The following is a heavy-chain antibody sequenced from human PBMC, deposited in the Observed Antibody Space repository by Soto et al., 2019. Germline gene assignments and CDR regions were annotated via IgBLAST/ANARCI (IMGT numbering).Heavy chain of an antibody. CDR3: ARVAVRNDFWSGYYPDYGMDV. J-gene: IGHJ6*02. CDR1: GGTFSSYA. CDR2: IIPIFGTA. Sequence: GASVKVSCKASGGTFSSYAISWVRQAPGQGLEWMGGIIPIFGTANYAQKFQGRVTITADKSTSTAYMELSSLRSEDTAVYYCARVAVRNDFWSGYYPDYGMDVWGQGTTVTVSS. D-gene: IGHD3-3*01. V-gene: IGHV1-69*06.